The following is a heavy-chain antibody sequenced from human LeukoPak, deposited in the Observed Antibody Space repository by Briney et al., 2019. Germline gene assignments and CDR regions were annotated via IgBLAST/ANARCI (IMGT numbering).Heavy chain of an antibody. Sequence: GGSLRLSCAASGYSFSAYWMTWVRQAPGTGLEWVANINPAGSETYYVDPVKGRFSISRDNAKNLVYLQMNSLRAEDTAVYHCARFGYVAAVDVWGQGTPVTVSS. CDR2: INPAGSET. V-gene: IGHV3-7*01. J-gene: IGHJ4*02. CDR1: GYSFSAYW. CDR3: ARFGYVAAVDV. D-gene: IGHD2-15*01.